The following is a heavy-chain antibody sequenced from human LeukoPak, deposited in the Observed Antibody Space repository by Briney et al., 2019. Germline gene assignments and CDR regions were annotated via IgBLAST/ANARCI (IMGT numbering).Heavy chain of an antibody. D-gene: IGHD3-9*01. Sequence: GGSLRLSCAASGFTFSSYGMHWVRRAPGKGLEWVAVISYDGSNKYYADSVKGRFTISRDNSKNTLYLQMNSLRAEDTAVYYCAKDPNRNYDILTGYYPGFDYWGQGTLVTVSS. V-gene: IGHV3-30*18. CDR2: ISYDGSNK. CDR3: AKDPNRNYDILTGYYPGFDY. J-gene: IGHJ4*02. CDR1: GFTFSSYG.